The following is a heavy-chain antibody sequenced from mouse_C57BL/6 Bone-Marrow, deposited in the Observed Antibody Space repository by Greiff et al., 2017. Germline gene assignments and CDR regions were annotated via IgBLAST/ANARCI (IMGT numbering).Heavy chain of an antibody. V-gene: IGHV1-80*01. Sequence: VVEPGASVKIPCKASGYACSSYWMNWAKQRPGKGLEWIGQIYPGDGDTNYNGKFKGKATLTADKSSSTAYMQLSSLTSEDSAVYFCARRDSYYFDYWGQGTTLTVSS. D-gene: IGHD2-13*01. J-gene: IGHJ2*01. CDR2: IYPGDGDT. CDR1: GYACSSYW. CDR3: ARRDSYYFDY.